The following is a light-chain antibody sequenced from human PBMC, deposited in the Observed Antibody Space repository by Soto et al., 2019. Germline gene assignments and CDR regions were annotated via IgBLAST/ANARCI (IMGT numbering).Light chain of an antibody. CDR2: ANT. Sequence: QSVLAQPPSVSGAPGQRVTISCTGSSSNIGAGYDLHWYQQLPGTAPKLLIYANTNRPSGVPDRFSGSKSGTSASLAITGVQAEDEADYYCQSYDSSLTGGVFGGGTKLTVL. J-gene: IGLJ3*02. CDR3: QSYDSSLTGGV. V-gene: IGLV1-40*01. CDR1: SSNIGAGYD.